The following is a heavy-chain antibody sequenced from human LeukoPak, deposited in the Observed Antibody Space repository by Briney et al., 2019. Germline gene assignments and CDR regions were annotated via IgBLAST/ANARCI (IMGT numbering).Heavy chain of an antibody. CDR1: GGSISSYY. CDR2: IYYSGST. CDR3: ARLVLRDYDILTGYPRGAFDI. J-gene: IGHJ3*02. V-gene: IGHV4-59*01. Sequence: SETLSLTCTVSGGSISSYYWSWIRQPPGRGLEWIGYIYYSGSTNYNPSLKSRVTISVDTSKNQFSLKLSSVTAADTAVYYCARLVLRDYDILTGYPRGAFDIWGQGTMVTVSS. D-gene: IGHD3-9*01.